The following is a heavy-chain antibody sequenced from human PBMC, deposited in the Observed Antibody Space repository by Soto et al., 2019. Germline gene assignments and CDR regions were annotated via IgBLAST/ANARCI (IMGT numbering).Heavy chain of an antibody. V-gene: IGHV3-48*01. CDR1: GFTFSSYS. J-gene: IGHJ6*03. D-gene: IGHD4-4*01. CDR2: ISSSSSTI. Sequence: GGSLRLSCAASGFTFSSYSMNWVRQAPGKGLEWVSYISSSSSTIYYADSVKGRFTISRDNAKNSLYLQMNSLRAEDTAVYYCASTTVTTLANYYYYMDVWGKGTTVTVSS. CDR3: ASTTVTTLANYYYYMDV.